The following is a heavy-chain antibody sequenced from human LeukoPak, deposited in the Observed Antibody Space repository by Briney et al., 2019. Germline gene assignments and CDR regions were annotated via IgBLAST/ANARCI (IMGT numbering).Heavy chain of an antibody. Sequence: PGGSLRLSCAASGVTFSSYSMNWGRRAPGKGLEWFSSISSSSSYIHYADSVKGRFTISRDNAKNSLYLQMNSLRAEDTAVYYCARDPAGYGSPFDYWGQGTLVTVSS. CDR2: ISSSSSYI. CDR3: ARDPAGYGSPFDY. D-gene: IGHD2-15*01. CDR1: GVTFSSYS. J-gene: IGHJ4*02. V-gene: IGHV3-21*01.